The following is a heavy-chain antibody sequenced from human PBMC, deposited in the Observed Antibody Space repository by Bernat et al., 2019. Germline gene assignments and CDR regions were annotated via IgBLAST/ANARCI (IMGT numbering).Heavy chain of an antibody. CDR1: GFTFSSYG. Sequence: QVQLVESGGGVVQPGRSLRLSCAASGFTFSSYGMHWVRQAPGKGLEWVAVISYDGSNKYYADSVKGRFTISRDNSKNTLYLQMNSLRAEDTAVYYCAKMWRWRQLSLDYWGQGTLVTVSS. CDR3: AKMWRWRQLSLDY. D-gene: IGHD5-24*01. CDR2: ISYDGSNK. J-gene: IGHJ4*02. V-gene: IGHV3-30*18.